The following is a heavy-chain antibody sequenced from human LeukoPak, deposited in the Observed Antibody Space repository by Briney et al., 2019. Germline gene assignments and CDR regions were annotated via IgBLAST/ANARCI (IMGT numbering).Heavy chain of an antibody. V-gene: IGHV4-4*07. CDR3: ARGRIARLTYVFDI. J-gene: IGHJ3*02. CDR1: GGSISSYY. CDR2: IYISGST. Sequence: SETLSLTCTVSGGSISSYYWSWIRQPAGKGLEWIGRIYISGSTNYNPSLKSRVTMSVDTSKNQFSLKLSSVTAADTAVYYCARGRIARLTYVFDIWGQGTMVTVAS. D-gene: IGHD2-15*01.